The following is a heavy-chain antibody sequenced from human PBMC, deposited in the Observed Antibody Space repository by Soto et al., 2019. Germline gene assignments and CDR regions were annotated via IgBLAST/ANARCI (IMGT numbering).Heavy chain of an antibody. CDR2: ISSSSSYI. CDR3: ARDPGGQEYYFDY. V-gene: IGHV3-21*01. CDR1: GFTFSRYS. J-gene: IGHJ4*02. Sequence: EVQLVESGGGLVKPGGSLRLSCAASGFTFSRYSMNWVRQAPGKGLEWVSSISSSSSYIYYADSVKGRFTISRDNAKNSLYLQMNSLRAEDTAVYYCARDPGGQEYYFDYWGQGTLVTVSS.